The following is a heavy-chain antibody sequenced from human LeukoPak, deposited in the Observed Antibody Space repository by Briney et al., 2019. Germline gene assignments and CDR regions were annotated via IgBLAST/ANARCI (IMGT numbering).Heavy chain of an antibody. J-gene: IGHJ4*02. CDR1: GFTFSNAW. CDR2: IKSESDGGTT. V-gene: IGHV3-15*01. CDR3: TTSLFGGTGYEGLFDY. Sequence: GGSLRLSCAASGFTFSNAWMSWVRQAPGKGLEYIGRIKSESDGGTTDYAAPVKGRFAISRDDSENTLYLQMNSLITEDTAVYYCTTSLFGGTGYEGLFDYWGQGALVTVSS. D-gene: IGHD3-16*01.